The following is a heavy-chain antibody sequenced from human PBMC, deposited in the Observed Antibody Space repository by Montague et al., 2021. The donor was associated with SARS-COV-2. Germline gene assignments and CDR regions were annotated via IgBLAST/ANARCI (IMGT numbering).Heavy chain of an antibody. D-gene: IGHD3-3*01. J-gene: IGHJ4*02. CDR2: IYHSGST. V-gene: IGHV4-38-2*02. Sequence: SETLSLTCTVSGYSISSGYYWGWIQQPPGKGLEWIGSIYHSGSTYYNPXXKSRVTISVDTSKNQFSLKLSSVTAADTAVYYCARDVRYYDFWSGRAQTSPDYWGPGTLVTVSS. CDR1: GYSISSGYY. CDR3: ARDVRYYDFWSGRAQTSPDY.